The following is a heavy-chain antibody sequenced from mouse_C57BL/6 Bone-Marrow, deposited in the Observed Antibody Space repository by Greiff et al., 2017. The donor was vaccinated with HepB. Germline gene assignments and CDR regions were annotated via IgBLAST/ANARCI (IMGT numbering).Heavy chain of an antibody. V-gene: IGHV1-55*01. CDR2: IYPGSGST. CDR3: ARGVYYGTPFDY. Sequence: QVQLQQPGAELVKPGASVKMSCKASGYTFTSYWITWVKQRPGQGLEWIGDIYPGSGSTNYNEKFKSKATLTVDTSSSTAYMQLSSLTSEDSAVYCCARGVYYGTPFDYWGQGTTLTVSS. J-gene: IGHJ2*01. CDR1: GYTFTSYW. D-gene: IGHD1-1*01.